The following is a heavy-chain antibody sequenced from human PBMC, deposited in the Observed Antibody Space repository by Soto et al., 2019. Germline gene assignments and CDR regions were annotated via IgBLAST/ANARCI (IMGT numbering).Heavy chain of an antibody. D-gene: IGHD3-16*01. Sequence: QVRLVESGGGVVQPGGSLRLSCATSGFSLSSYAMHWVRQAPGKGLEWVALMSYEETKKYYSDSVKGRFTISRDTSKNTLFLQMNDLRVEDTAVYYCANDLRDGEFMHILMVDFWGQGALVTVSS. CDR1: GFSLSSYA. V-gene: IGHV3-30*18. CDR2: MSYEETKK. CDR3: ANDLRDGEFMHILMVDF. J-gene: IGHJ4*02.